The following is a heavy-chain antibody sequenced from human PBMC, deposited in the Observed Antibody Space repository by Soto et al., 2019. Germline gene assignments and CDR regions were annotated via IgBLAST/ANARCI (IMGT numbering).Heavy chain of an antibody. CDR1: GFTFSSYA. Sequence: GGSLRLSCAASGFTFSSYAMHWVRQAPGKGLEWVAVISYDGSNKYYADSVKGRFTISRDNSKNTLYLQMNSLRAEDTAVYYCARDPYSYGYLYIFDYWGQGTLVTVSS. CDR3: ARDPYSYGYLYIFDY. J-gene: IGHJ4*02. V-gene: IGHV3-30-3*01. CDR2: ISYDGSNK. D-gene: IGHD5-18*01.